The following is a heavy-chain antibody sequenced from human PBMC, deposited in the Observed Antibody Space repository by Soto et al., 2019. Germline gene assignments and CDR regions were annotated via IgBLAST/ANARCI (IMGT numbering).Heavy chain of an antibody. CDR3: ARDLGRRLLLGDRYYYGMDV. J-gene: IGHJ6*02. CDR2: IIPIFGTA. V-gene: IGHV1-69*01. CDR1: GGTFSSYA. D-gene: IGHD2-15*01. Sequence: QVQLVQSGAEVKKPGSSVKVSCKASGGTFSSYAISWVRQAPGQGLGWMGGIIPIFGTANYAQKFQGRVTITADESTSTAYMELISLGSEDTAVDYCARDLGRRLLLGDRYYYGMDVWGQGTPVTVSS.